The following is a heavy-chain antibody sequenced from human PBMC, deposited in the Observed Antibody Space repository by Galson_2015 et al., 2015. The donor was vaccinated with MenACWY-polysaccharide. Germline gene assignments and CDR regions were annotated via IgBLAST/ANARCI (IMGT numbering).Heavy chain of an antibody. V-gene: IGHV1-2*02. CDR3: ASQTGGIAAARINWFDP. CDR1: GYTFTGYY. J-gene: IGHJ5*02. Sequence: SVKVSCKASGYTFTGYYMHWVRQAPGQGLEWMGWINPNSGGTNYAQKFQGRVTMTRDTSISTAYMELSRLRSDDTAVYYCASQTGGIAAARINWFDPWGQGTLVTVSS. D-gene: IGHD6-13*01. CDR2: INPNSGGT.